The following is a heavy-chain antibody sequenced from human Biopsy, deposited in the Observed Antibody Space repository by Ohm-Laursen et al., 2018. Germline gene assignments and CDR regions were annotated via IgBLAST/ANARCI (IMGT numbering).Heavy chain of an antibody. V-gene: IGHV1-69*06. Sequence: GPSVKVSCKASGVSFSSDAFGWVRQAPGQGLGWLGGNIPILGTGTYTQKFQGRVTVAADTTTSTATMELRSLRSDDTAVYYCATKLTGYFHHWGQGTLVTVSS. D-gene: IGHD3-9*01. J-gene: IGHJ1*01. CDR1: GVSFSSDA. CDR2: NIPILGTG. CDR3: ATKLTGYFHH.